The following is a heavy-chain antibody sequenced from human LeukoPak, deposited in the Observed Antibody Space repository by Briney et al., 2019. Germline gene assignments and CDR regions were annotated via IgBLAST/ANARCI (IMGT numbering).Heavy chain of an antibody. Sequence: GGSLRLSCAASGFTFSSYGMHWVRQAPGKGLEWVAFIRYDGSNKYYADSVKGRFTISRDNSKNTLYLQMNSLRAEDTAVYYCARGLATTVVTPGFDYWGQGTLVTVSS. J-gene: IGHJ4*02. CDR2: IRYDGSNK. D-gene: IGHD4-23*01. CDR1: GFTFSSYG. V-gene: IGHV3-30*02. CDR3: ARGLATTVVTPGFDY.